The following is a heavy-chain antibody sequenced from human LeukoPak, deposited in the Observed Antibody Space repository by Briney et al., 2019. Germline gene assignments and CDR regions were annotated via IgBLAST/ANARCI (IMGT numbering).Heavy chain of an antibody. CDR3: ARWDSGSCSD. D-gene: IGHD1-26*01. Sequence: GGSLRLSCAASGFTFSDHYMDWVRQAPGKGLEWVGRTKNKANSNTTEYAASVKGRFTISRDESKNSLYLQMNSLKTEDTAVYYCARWDSGSCSDWGQGTLVTVSS. CDR2: TKNKANSNTT. J-gene: IGHJ4*02. V-gene: IGHV3-72*01. CDR1: GFTFSDHY.